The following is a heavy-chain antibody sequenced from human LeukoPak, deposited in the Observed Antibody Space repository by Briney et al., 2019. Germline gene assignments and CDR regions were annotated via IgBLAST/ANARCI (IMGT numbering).Heavy chain of an antibody. CDR1: GYTFTSYY. CDR3: ARDDGDYFDY. V-gene: IGHV1-46*01. Sequence: ASVKVSCKASGYTFTSYYMHWVRQAPGQGLEWMGRINPSGGSISYAQKFQGRVNMTSDTSTSTVYMELSSLRSEDTAVYYCARDDGDYFDYWGQGTLVTVSS. J-gene: IGHJ4*02. CDR2: INPSGGSI. D-gene: IGHD4-17*01.